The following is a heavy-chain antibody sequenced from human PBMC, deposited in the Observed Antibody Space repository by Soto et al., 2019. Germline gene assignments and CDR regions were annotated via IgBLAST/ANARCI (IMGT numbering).Heavy chain of an antibody. CDR1: GNTVPNYA. Sequence: GASVKVSCKASGNTVPNYAIHWVRQAPGQRLERMVWINGGNGNTYYSEHLQGRFTISRDSTKQTLYLQMNSLRPDDTAMYYCARDGVSSTEYTWNYGTYFDYWGQGALVTVSS. V-gene: IGHV1-3*01. CDR2: INGGNGNT. D-gene: IGHD1-7*01. CDR3: ARDGVSSTEYTWNYGTYFDY. J-gene: IGHJ4*02.